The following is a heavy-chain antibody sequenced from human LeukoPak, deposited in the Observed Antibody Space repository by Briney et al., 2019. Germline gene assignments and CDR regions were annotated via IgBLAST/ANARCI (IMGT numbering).Heavy chain of an antibody. J-gene: IGHJ5*02. CDR3: ARSHPFDH. CDR1: GTSIGSGRHY. CDR2: IYYSGGT. V-gene: IGHV4-31*03. Sequence: SETLSLTCTVSGTSIGSGRHYWSWLRQHPGKGLDWIGYIYYSGGTYTTPSLKSRVTMSVDTSKNQFSLKLNSVTAADTAVYYCARSHPFDHWGQGTLVSVSS.